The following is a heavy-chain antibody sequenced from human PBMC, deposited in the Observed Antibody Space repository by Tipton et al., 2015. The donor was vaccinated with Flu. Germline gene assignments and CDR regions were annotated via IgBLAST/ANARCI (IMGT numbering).Heavy chain of an antibody. V-gene: IGHV3-30*02. CDR3: AKSGGFDS. CDR1: GFTFSTHS. J-gene: IGHJ4*02. CDR2: IRSDETTE. Sequence: SLRLSCAASGFTFSTHSMHWIRQAPGKGLEWVAHIRSDETTEYADSVKGRFTISRDNSKDMLYLQMNSLRAEDTAVFYCAKSGGFDSWNQGALVIVSS. D-gene: IGHD1-26*01.